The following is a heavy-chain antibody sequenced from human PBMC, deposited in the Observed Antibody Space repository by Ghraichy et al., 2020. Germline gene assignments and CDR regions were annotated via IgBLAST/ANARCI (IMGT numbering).Heavy chain of an antibody. J-gene: IGHJ4*02. Sequence: GESLNISCAASGFTFSGNWMFWVRQAPGKGLVWVSRIDNDGSSTTYADSVKGRFTISRDNDKNTLYLQMNSLRAEDTGVYYCARAPVYGAFDSWGQGALVTVSS. CDR2: IDNDGSST. CDR1: GFTFSGNW. V-gene: IGHV3-74*01. CDR3: ARAPVYGAFDS. D-gene: IGHD4/OR15-4a*01.